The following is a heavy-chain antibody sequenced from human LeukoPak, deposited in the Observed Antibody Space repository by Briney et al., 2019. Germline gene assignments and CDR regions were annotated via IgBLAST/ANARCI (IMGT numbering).Heavy chain of an antibody. D-gene: IGHD3-10*01. J-gene: IGHJ4*02. Sequence: GSSVKVSCKASGGTFSSYAISWVRQAPGQGLEWMGGIIPIFGTTNYAQKFQGRVTITADESTSTAYMELSSLRSEDTAVYYCASHYYGSGSYDYWGQGTLVTVSS. CDR2: IIPIFGTT. CDR1: GGTFSSYA. V-gene: IGHV1-69*01. CDR3: ASHYYGSGSYDY.